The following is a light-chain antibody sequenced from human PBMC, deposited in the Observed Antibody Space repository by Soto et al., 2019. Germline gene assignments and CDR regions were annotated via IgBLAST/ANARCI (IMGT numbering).Light chain of an antibody. CDR3: SSYTSTSTLGYV. Sequence: SVLTQPASVSGSPGQSITISCTGTSSDVGGCNYVSWYQQHPGKAPKLMIYDVSNRPSGVSNRFSGSKSGNTASLTISGLQAEDEADYYCSSYTSTSTLGYVFGSGTKVTVL. CDR2: DVS. V-gene: IGLV2-14*01. CDR1: SSDVGGCNY. J-gene: IGLJ1*01.